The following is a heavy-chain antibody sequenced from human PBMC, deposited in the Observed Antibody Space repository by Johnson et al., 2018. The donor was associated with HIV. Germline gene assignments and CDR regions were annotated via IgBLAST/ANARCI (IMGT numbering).Heavy chain of an antibody. CDR2: ISYDGSNK. Sequence: QMLLVESGGGVVQPGRSLRLSCAASGFTFSSYAMHWVRQAPGKGLEWVAVISYDGSNKYYADSVKGRFTISRDNSKSTLYLQMNSLRAEDTAVYYCARAYTYGAFDIWGQGTTVTISS. V-gene: IGHV3-30*14. CDR3: ARAYTYGAFDI. CDR1: GFTFSSYA. J-gene: IGHJ3*02. D-gene: IGHD5-18*01.